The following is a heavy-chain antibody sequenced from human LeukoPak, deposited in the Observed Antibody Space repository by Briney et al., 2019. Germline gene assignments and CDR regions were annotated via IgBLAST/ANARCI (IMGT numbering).Heavy chain of an antibody. V-gene: IGHV3-74*01. CDR3: VRDGYSYGFMLAFDI. Sequence: GGSLRLSCAASGFTFSSYWMHWVRQVPGKGLVWVSRITSEGSSTSYADSVKGRFTISRDSAKNTLYLQMSSLRAEDTAVYYCVRDGYSYGFMLAFDIWGLGTRVTVSS. J-gene: IGHJ3*02. CDR2: ITSEGSST. CDR1: GFTFSSYW. D-gene: IGHD5-18*01.